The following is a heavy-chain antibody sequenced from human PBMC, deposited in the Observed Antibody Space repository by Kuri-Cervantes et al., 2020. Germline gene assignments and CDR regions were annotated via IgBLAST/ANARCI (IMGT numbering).Heavy chain of an antibody. J-gene: IGHJ4*02. V-gene: IGHV3-7*01. Sequence: GGSLRLSCAASGFTFSSYWMSWVRQAPGKGLEWVANIKQDGSEKYYVDSVKGRFTISRDNAKNSLYLQMNSLRAEDTAVYYCAKDRSVPKYYYDSSGYYGPNYWGQGTLVTVSS. D-gene: IGHD3-22*01. CDR3: AKDRSVPKYYYDSSGYYGPNY. CDR1: GFTFSSYW. CDR2: IKQDGSEK.